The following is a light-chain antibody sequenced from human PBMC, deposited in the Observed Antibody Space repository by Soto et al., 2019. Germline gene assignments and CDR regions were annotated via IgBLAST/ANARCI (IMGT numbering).Light chain of an antibody. CDR2: KAS. CDR3: QQYNSYPYS. Sequence: FQMTQSPSTLSASVGDRVNITCRASQTIFSWLAWYQQKPGKAPKLLIYKASSLESGVPSRYSGSGSGTESTLTISGLQPDDFATYFCQQYNSYPYSFGQGTKLEIK. CDR1: QTIFSW. V-gene: IGKV1-5*03. J-gene: IGKJ2*03.